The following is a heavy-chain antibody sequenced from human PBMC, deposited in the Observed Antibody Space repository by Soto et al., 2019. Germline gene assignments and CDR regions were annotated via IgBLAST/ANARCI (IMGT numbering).Heavy chain of an antibody. D-gene: IGHD3-10*01. J-gene: IGHJ4*02. V-gene: IGHV5-51*01. CDR2: IYPGASDI. Sequence: PGESLKISCQASGYTFIYFWVAWVRQVPGKGLEWMGVIYPGASDIRYSPSFEGHVTISADKSTNTAYLQWSSLEAADTAIYYCARQRTSRGSDYAAFDFWGPGTLVTVSS. CDR3: ARQRTSRGSDYAAFDF. CDR1: GYTFIYFW.